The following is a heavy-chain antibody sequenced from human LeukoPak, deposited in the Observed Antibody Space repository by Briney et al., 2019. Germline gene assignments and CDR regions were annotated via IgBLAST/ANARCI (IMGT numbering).Heavy chain of an antibody. V-gene: IGHV3-23*01. D-gene: IGHD3-10*01. CDR2: ISGSGGST. CDR1: GFTFKSYA. J-gene: IGHJ6*04. Sequence: GGSLRLSCAASGFTFKSYAMSWVRQAPGKGLEWGSAISGSGGSTYYADSVKGRFTISRDNSKNTLYLQMNSLRAEDTAVYYCAKDGSGSYYFDYYYYYGMDVWGKGTTVTVSS. CDR3: AKDGSGSYYFDYYYYYGMDV.